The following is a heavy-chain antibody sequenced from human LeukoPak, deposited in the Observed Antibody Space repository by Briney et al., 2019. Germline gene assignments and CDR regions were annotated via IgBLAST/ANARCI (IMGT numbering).Heavy chain of an antibody. CDR3: ASPYGVHWYYFDY. CDR1: GGSISSYY. V-gene: IGHV4-59*01. D-gene: IGHD4-17*01. CDR2: IYYSGST. J-gene: IGHJ4*02. Sequence: SETLSLTCTASGGSISSYYWSWIRQPPGKGLEWIGYIYYSGSTNYNPSLKSRVTISVDTSKNQFSLKLSSVTAADTAVYYCASPYGVHWYYFDYWGQGTLVTVSS.